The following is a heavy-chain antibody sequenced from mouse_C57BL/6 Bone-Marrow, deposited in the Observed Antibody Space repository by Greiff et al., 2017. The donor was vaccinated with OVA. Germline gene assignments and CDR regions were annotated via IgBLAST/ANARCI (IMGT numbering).Heavy chain of an antibody. D-gene: IGHD1-1*01. V-gene: IGHV5-17*01. CDR1: GFTFSDYG. J-gene: IGHJ2*01. CDR2: ISSGSSTI. Sequence: DVKLVESGGGLVKPGGSLKLSCAASGFTFSDYGMHWVRQAPEKGLEWVAYISSGSSTIYYADTVKGRFTISRDNAKNTLFLQMTMLRSEDTAMYYCARADGSSMLAFDYWGQGTTLTVSS. CDR3: ARADGSSMLAFDY.